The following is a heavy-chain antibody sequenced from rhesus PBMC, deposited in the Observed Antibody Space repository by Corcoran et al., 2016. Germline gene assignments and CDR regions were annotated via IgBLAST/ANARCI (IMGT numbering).Heavy chain of an antibody. CDR2: FDPDGRNT. CDR1: GFTLSGYY. D-gene: IGHD3-16*01. J-gene: IGHJ4*01. Sequence: EVQLVESGGGLAQPGGSLRLSCTGSGFTLSGYYMYWVRQAREKGLEWVLAFDPDGRNTWYTDSVKGRFTMSKENAKNTLYLQMDSLRTEDTAVYYCAKEVVGRGYFDCWGQGVLVTVSS. CDR3: AKEVVGRGYFDC. V-gene: IGHV3-8*01.